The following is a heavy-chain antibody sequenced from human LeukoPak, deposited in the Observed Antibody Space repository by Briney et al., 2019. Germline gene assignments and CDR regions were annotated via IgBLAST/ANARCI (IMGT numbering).Heavy chain of an antibody. V-gene: IGHV3-9*01. CDR3: AKEGSGSYFHSFTDY. CDR1: GFTFDDYA. D-gene: IGHD1-26*01. Sequence: GGSLRLSCAASGFTFDDYAMHWVRQAPGKGLEWVSGISWNSVTIDYADSVKGRFTISRDNSKNTLYLQMNSLRAEDTAVYYCAKEGSGSYFHSFTDYWGQGTLVTVSS. CDR2: ISWNSVTI. J-gene: IGHJ4*02.